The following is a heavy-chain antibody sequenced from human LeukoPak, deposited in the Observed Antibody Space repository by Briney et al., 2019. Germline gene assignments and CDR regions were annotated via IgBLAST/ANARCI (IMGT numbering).Heavy chain of an antibody. CDR2: IYYSGNT. J-gene: IGHJ5*02. V-gene: IGHV4-59*07. Sequence: PSDTLSLTCTVSGGPISRYYWSCLRQPPGKGLEGFRYIYYSGNTNYNPSLKSRVTTSVETSKNQCALKLSAVTAADAAVYYCGRTRGAVAGWFDPWGQGTLVTVSS. D-gene: IGHD6-19*01. CDR3: GRTRGAVAGWFDP. CDR1: GGPISRYY.